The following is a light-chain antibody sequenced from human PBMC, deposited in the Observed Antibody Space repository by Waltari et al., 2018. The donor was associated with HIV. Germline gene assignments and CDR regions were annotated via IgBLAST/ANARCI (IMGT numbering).Light chain of an antibody. CDR2: SNN. Sequence: QSVLTQPPSASGTPGQRVTISCSGSGSNIGSKDVNWYQQLPGTAPKLLIYSNNQRPSGVPDRFSGSKSGTSASLAISGLQSEDDADYYCAAWDDSLNGPMFGGGTKLTVL. CDR3: AAWDDSLNGPM. V-gene: IGLV1-44*01. J-gene: IGLJ3*02. CDR1: GSNIGSKD.